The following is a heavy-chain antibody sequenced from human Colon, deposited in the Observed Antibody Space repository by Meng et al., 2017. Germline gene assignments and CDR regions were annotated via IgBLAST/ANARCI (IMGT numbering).Heavy chain of an antibody. J-gene: IGHJ4*02. Sequence: QGELRDSGPGLLKPSGTLALTCDVSGDSVSSYNWWTWVRQPPGKGLEWIGEINRHGNTNYNPSLKSRVTMSVDKSKNQVSLNVSSVTAADTAVYYCARADCTAGICYQFDNWGQGTLVTVSS. V-gene: IGHV4-4*02. CDR2: INRHGNT. CDR3: ARADCTAGICYQFDN. D-gene: IGHD2-8*02. CDR1: GDSVSSYNW.